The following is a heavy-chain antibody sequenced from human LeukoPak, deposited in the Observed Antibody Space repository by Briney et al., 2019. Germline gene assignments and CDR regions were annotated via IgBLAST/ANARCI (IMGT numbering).Heavy chain of an antibody. Sequence: ESGPTLVKPTQTLTLTCTTSGFSLSTSGVAVGWIRQPPGKALEWLALIYWDDGERYSPSLRSRLTITKDTSKNQVVLTMTNMDPVDTATYYCAHRRDGLIAAPGTFGYWGQGTLVTVSS. CDR1: GFSLSTSGVA. J-gene: IGHJ4*02. CDR3: AHRRDGLIAAPGTFGY. V-gene: IGHV2-5*02. D-gene: IGHD6-13*01. CDR2: IYWDDGE.